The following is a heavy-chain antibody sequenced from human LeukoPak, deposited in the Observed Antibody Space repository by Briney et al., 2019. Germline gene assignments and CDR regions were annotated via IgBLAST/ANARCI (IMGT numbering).Heavy chain of an antibody. CDR2: ISYDGSNK. V-gene: IGHV3-30*04. J-gene: IGHJ2*01. D-gene: IGHD3-10*01. CDR3: ARVGGSGSYPNWYFDL. CDR1: GFTFSSYA. Sequence: PGGSLRLSCAASGFTFSSYAMHWVRQAPGKGLEWVAVISYDGSNKYYADSVKGRFTISRDISKNTLYLQMNSLRPEDTAVYYCARVGGSGSYPNWYFDLWGRGTLVTVSS.